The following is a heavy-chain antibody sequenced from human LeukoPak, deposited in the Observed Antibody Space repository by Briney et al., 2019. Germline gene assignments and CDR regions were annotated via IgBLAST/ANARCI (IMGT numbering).Heavy chain of an antibody. J-gene: IGHJ4*02. V-gene: IGHV1-8*01. CDR3: ARGMQVGGGGYDKSDDY. CDR1: GYTFTSYD. CDR2: MNPNSGNT. D-gene: IGHD5-12*01. Sequence: ASVKVSCKASGYTFTSYDINWVRQATGQGLEWMGWMNPNSGNTGYAQKFQGRVTMTRNTSISTAYMELSSLRSDDTAVYYCARGMQVGGGGYDKSDDYWGQGTLVTVSS.